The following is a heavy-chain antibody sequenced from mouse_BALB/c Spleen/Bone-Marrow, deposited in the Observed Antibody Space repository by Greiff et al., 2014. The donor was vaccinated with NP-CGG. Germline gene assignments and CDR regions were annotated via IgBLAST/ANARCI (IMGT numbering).Heavy chain of an antibody. V-gene: IGHV2-2*02. J-gene: IGHJ1*01. D-gene: IGHD2-2*01. CDR3: ARKGYTGYFDV. CDR2: IWSGGGT. Sequence: VQLQQSGPGLVKPSQSLSITCTVSGFSLTTYGLHWVRQSPGKGLEWLGVIWSGGGTDYNAAFISRLIITKDNSKSQVSFKMNSLQTNDTAMYYCARKGYTGYFDVWGAGTTVTVSS. CDR1: GFSLTTYG.